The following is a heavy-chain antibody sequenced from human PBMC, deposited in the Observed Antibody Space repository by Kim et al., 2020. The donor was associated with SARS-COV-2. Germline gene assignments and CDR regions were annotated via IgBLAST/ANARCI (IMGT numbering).Heavy chain of an antibody. CDR3: ARAFRHYYDSSGYYGRHVNGMDV. D-gene: IGHD3-22*01. Sequence: ASVKVSCKASGYTFSSYGISWVRQAPGQGLEWMGWISAHNGNTNYAQNLQGRLTMTTDTSTSTAYMELRSLRSDDTAVYYCARAFRHYYDSSGYYGRHVNGMDVWGQGTTVTVSS. J-gene: IGHJ6*02. V-gene: IGHV1-18*01. CDR2: ISAHNGNT. CDR1: GYTFSSYG.